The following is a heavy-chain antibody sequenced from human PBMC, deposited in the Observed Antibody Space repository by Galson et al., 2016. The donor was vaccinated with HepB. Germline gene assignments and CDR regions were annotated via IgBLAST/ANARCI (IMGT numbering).Heavy chain of an antibody. Sequence: SLRLSCAASGFTATSYYMTWLRQAPRKGLELDSVIYRAGTRYYTDSVKGRFIISIDRDKNIIYLQMDSLRLDDTAVYYCARGTRWLPFDLWGQGTLVTVSS. CDR3: ARGTRWLPFDL. CDR2: IYRAGTR. V-gene: IGHV3-53*01. CDR1: GFTATSYY. D-gene: IGHD5-24*01. J-gene: IGHJ4*02.